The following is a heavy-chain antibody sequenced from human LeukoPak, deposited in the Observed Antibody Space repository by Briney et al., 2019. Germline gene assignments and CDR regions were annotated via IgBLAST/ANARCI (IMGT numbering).Heavy chain of an antibody. V-gene: IGHV3-7*01. J-gene: IGHJ6*03. Sequence: GGSLRLSCAASGFTFSSYWMSWVRQAPGKGLEWVANIKQDGSEKYYVDSVKGRFTISRDNAKNSLYLQMNSLRAEDTAVYYCATHNWNDWYYYYYYYMDVWGKGTTVTVSS. CDR2: IKQDGSEK. CDR1: GFTFSSYW. D-gene: IGHD1-20*01. CDR3: ATHNWNDWYYYYYYYMDV.